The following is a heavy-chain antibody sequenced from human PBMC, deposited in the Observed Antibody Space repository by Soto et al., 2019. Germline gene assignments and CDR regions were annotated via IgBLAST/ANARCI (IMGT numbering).Heavy chain of an antibody. D-gene: IGHD5-18*01. CDR1: GFTFSSYA. Sequence: LRLSCAASGFTFSSYAMHWVRQAPGKGLEWVAVISYDGSNKYYADSVKGRFTISRDNSKNTLYLQMNSLRAEDTAVYYCARDTAGYSYGPSFDYWGQGTLVTVSS. CDR3: ARDTAGYSYGPSFDY. CDR2: ISYDGSNK. J-gene: IGHJ4*02. V-gene: IGHV3-30-3*01.